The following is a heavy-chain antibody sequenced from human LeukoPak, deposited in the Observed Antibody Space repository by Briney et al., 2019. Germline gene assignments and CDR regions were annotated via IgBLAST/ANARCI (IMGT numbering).Heavy chain of an antibody. J-gene: IGHJ4*02. CDR3: AKSSMVRGVKHFDY. CDR1: GYRFTSYW. Sequence: KISCKGSGYRFTSYWIGWVRQAPGQGLEWMGRIIPILGIANYAQKFQGRVTITADKSTSTAYMELSSLRSEDTAVYYCAKSSMVRGVKHFDYWGQGTLVTVSS. CDR2: IIPILGIA. D-gene: IGHD3-10*01. V-gene: IGHV1-69*02.